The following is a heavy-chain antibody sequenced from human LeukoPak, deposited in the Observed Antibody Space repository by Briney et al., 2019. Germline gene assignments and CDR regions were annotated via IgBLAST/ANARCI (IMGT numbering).Heavy chain of an antibody. CDR3: ARDHHVWYSSSSAFDY. J-gene: IGHJ4*02. CDR2: IKQDGSQK. V-gene: IGHV3-7*03. D-gene: IGHD6-6*01. CDR1: GFTFSSYW. Sequence: PGGSLRLSCAASGFTFSSYWMSWVRQAPGKGLEWVANIKQDGSQKYYVDSVKGRFTISRDNAKNSLYLQMNSLRAEDTAVYYCARDHHVWYSSSSAFDYWGQGTLVTVSS.